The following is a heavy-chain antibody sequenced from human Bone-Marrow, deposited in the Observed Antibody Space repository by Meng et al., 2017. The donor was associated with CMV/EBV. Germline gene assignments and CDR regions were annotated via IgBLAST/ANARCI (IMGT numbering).Heavy chain of an antibody. Sequence: GGTLRLSCAASGFTFSSYWMSWVRQAPGKGLEWVANIKQDGSEKHYVDSVKGRFTISRDNVKKSVYLQMNSLRGEDTAVYYCARPIEGIRETLDYWGQGTLVTVSS. V-gene: IGHV3-7*01. D-gene: IGHD3-10*01. CDR3: ARPIEGIRETLDY. CDR2: IKQDGSEK. CDR1: GFTFSSYW. J-gene: IGHJ4*02.